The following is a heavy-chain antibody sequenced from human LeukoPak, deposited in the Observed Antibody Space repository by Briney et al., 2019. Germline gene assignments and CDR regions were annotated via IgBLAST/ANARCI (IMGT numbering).Heavy chain of an antibody. J-gene: IGHJ4*02. D-gene: IGHD3-22*01. V-gene: IGHV3-23*01. Sequence: GGSLRLSCAASGFTFSSYAMSWVRQAPGKGLEWVSAISGSGGSTYYADSVKGRFTISRDNSKNTLYLRMNSLRAEDTAVYYCARDSSGYYRPPEYYFDYWGQGTLVTVSS. CDR2: ISGSGGST. CDR1: GFTFSSYA. CDR3: ARDSSGYYRPPEYYFDY.